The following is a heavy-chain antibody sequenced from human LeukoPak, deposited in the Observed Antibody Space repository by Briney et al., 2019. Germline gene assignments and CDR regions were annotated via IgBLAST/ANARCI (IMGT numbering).Heavy chain of an antibody. CDR2: INHSGST. D-gene: IGHD3-10*01. J-gene: IGHJ6*03. V-gene: IGHV4-34*01. CDR1: DGAIAGYS. CDR3: ARRLWFGVLYYYMDV. Sequence: SETLSLTCTVSDGAIAGYSWSWIRQPPGKGLEWIGEINHSGSTNYNPSLKSRVTISVDTSKNQFSLKLSSVTAADTAVYYCARRLWFGVLYYYMDVWGKGTTITVSS.